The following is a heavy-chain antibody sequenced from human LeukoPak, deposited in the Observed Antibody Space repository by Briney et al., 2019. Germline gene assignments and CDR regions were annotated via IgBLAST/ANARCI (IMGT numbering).Heavy chain of an antibody. V-gene: IGHV3-23*01. J-gene: IGHJ4*02. D-gene: IGHD1-26*01. CDR3: AKDCHAIVGATGPYFDY. Sequence: GGSLRLSCAASGFTFSSYAMSWVRQAPGKGLEWVSAISGSGGSTYYADSVKGRFTISRDNSKNTLYLQMSSLRAEDTAVYYCAKDCHAIVGATGPYFDYWGQGTLVTVSS. CDR1: GFTFSSYA. CDR2: ISGSGGST.